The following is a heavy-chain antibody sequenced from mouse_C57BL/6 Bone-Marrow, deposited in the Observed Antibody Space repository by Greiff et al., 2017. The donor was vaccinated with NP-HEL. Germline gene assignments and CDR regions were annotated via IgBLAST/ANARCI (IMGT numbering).Heavy chain of an antibody. V-gene: IGHV5-6*01. D-gene: IGHD1-1*01. Sequence: EVQVVESGGDLVKPGGSLKLSCAASGFTFSSYGMSWVRQTPDKRLEWVATISSGGSYTYYPDSVKGRFTISRDNANNTLYLEMSRLKSEDTAMYYCARPLLRSFAYWGQGTLVTVSA. J-gene: IGHJ3*01. CDR1: GFTFSSYG. CDR3: ARPLLRSFAY. CDR2: ISSGGSYT.